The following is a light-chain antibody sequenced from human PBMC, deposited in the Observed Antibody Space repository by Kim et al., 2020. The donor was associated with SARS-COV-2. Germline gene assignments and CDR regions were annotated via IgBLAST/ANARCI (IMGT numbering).Light chain of an antibody. Sequence: NFMLIQPHSVSESPGKTVTISCSDSGGNIASNYVRWCQQRPGSAPIPVIYEDDRRPSGVPDRFSGSIDSSSNSASLTISGLKTEDEADYYCQSYDGSNWVFGGGTQLTVL. CDR1: GGNIASNY. CDR3: QSYDGSNWV. CDR2: EDD. J-gene: IGLJ3*02. V-gene: IGLV6-57*02.